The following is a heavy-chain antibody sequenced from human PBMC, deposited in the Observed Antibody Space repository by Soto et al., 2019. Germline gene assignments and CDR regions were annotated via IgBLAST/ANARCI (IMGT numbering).Heavy chain of an antibody. J-gene: IGHJ4*02. V-gene: IGHV1-69*04. CDR3: ATSYGSGYRAFDF. D-gene: IGHD3-10*01. Sequence: QVQLVQSGAEVKRPGSSVKVSCKASGDTFNSYSINWVRQAPGLGLEWMGRVNPILSMSTYAQRFQGRVTVTADKPTSTAYMELSGLRSEDTAIYYCATSYGSGYRAFDFWGQGALVTVSS. CDR2: VNPILSMS. CDR1: GDTFNSYS.